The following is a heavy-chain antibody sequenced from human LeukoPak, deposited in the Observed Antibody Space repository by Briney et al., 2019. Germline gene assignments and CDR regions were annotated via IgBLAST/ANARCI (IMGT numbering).Heavy chain of an antibody. CDR2: INPSGGST. D-gene: IGHD3-3*01. CDR1: GYTFTGYY. V-gene: IGHV1-46*01. Sequence: ASVKVSCKASGYTFTGYYMHWVRQAPGQGLEWMGIINPSGGSTSYAQKFQGRVTMTRDTSTSTVYMELSSLRSEDTAVYYCARDLCDFWSGYYSDYYYYGMDVWGQGTTVTVSS. CDR3: ARDLCDFWSGYYSDYYYYGMDV. J-gene: IGHJ6*02.